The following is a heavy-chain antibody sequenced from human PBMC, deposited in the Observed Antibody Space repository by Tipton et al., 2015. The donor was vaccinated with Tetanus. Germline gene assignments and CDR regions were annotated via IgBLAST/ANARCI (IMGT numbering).Heavy chain of an antibody. Sequence: TLSLTCAVYAGSFSGYYWTWIRQSPGEGLEWIGEINHSGSTSYNPSLKSRVTMSVDTSRDQFPLKLKSVTAADTAVYYCARGRTLNDFWTDSGYYLDHWGQGTLVTVSS. CDR3: ARGRTLNDFWTDSGYYLDH. CDR1: AGSFSGYY. CDR2: INHSGST. J-gene: IGHJ4*02. V-gene: IGHV4-34*01. D-gene: IGHD3/OR15-3a*01.